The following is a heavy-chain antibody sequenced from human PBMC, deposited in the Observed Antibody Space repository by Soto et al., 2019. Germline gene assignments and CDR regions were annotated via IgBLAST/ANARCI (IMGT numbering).Heavy chain of an antibody. Sequence: QVQLQESGPGVVKASETLSLTCSVSGGSISRYYWSWIRQPQGKGLEWIGYAYYSGDTGYNPSLQSRVTMAVDTSKNQDSLKLSSVTAADTAVFYCARHYSSGSRNWFDPWGQGTLVTVSS. V-gene: IGHV4-59*08. J-gene: IGHJ5*02. D-gene: IGHD6-19*01. CDR1: GGSISRYY. CDR3: ARHYSSGSRNWFDP. CDR2: AYYSGDT.